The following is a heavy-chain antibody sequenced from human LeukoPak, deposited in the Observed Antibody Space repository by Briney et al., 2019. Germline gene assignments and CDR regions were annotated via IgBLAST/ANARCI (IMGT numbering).Heavy chain of an antibody. V-gene: IGHV4-61*02. J-gene: IGHJ4*02. D-gene: IGHD1-26*01. Sequence: ASETLSLTCTVSGGSISSGSYYWSWIRQPAGKGLEWIGRIYTSGSTNYNPSLKSRVTISVDTSKNQFSLKLSSVTAADTAVYYCARGPGIVGASVGFDYWGQGTLVTVSS. CDR3: ARGPGIVGASVGFDY. CDR1: GGSISSGSYY. CDR2: IYTSGST.